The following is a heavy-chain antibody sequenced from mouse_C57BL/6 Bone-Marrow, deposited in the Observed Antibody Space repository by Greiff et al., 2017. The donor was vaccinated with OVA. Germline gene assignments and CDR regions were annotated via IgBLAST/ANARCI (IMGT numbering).Heavy chain of an antibody. V-gene: IGHV1-76*01. D-gene: IGHD4-1*01. CDR1: GYTFTDYY. Sequence: LSCKASGYTFTDYYINWVKQRPGQGLEWIARIYPGSGNTYYNEKFKGKATLTAEKSSSTAYMQLSSLTSEDSAVYFCARSGTMRYFDVWGTGTTVTVSS. CDR3: ARSGTMRYFDV. CDR2: IYPGSGNT. J-gene: IGHJ1*03.